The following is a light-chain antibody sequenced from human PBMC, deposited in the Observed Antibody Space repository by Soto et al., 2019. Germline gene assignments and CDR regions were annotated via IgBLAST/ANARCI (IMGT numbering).Light chain of an antibody. V-gene: IGKV4-1*01. Sequence: DIVMTQSPDSRAVSLGERATIRCESSQSILSTFNNKNQIAWYQQKPGQPPKLLIYWASTREFGVPDRFSGSGSGTDFTLTVSSVQAEDVAAYFCLHYYTTPVTFGQGTRLEIK. CDR1: QSILSTFNNKNQ. CDR3: LHYYTTPVT. CDR2: WAS. J-gene: IGKJ5*01.